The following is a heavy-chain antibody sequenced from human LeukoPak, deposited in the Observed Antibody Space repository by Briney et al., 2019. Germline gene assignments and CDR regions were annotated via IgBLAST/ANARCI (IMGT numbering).Heavy chain of an antibody. CDR3: ARKPRNGGNPYFDY. CDR2: MSGSGDTT. D-gene: IGHD4-23*01. CDR1: GFNFSSCA. V-gene: IGHV3-23*01. J-gene: IGHJ4*02. Sequence: SGESLRLSCAPSGFNFSSCAMSWVRPAAGKGLEWVAGMSGSGDTTYYADSVKGRFTISRDNSKNTLYLQMNSLRVEDTAVYYCARKPRNGGNPYFDYWGQGTLVTVSS.